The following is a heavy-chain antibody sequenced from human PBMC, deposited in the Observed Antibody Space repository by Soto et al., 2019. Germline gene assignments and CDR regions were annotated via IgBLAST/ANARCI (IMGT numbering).Heavy chain of an antibody. Sequence: EVQLVESGGGLVQPGGSLRLSCAASGFTFSNYNMNWVRQAPGKGLEWVSYISSSGSTIYYADSVKGRFTISRDNAKNSLYLQMNSLRAEDTAVYYCARGGLLRLFLLGDAFDIWGQGTMVTVSS. CDR2: ISSSGSTI. CDR1: GFTFSNYN. D-gene: IGHD3-3*01. V-gene: IGHV3-48*01. J-gene: IGHJ3*02. CDR3: ARGGLLRLFLLGDAFDI.